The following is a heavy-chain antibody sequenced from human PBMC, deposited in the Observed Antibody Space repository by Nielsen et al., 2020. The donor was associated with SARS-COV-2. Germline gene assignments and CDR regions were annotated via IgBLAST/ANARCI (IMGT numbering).Heavy chain of an antibody. CDR1: GYTFTSYA. CDR2: INTNTGNP. J-gene: IGHJ4*02. V-gene: IGHV7-4-1*02. D-gene: IGHD6-6*01. Sequence: ASVKVSCKASGYTFTSYAMNWVRQAPGQGLEWMGWINTNTGNPTYAQGFTGRFVFSLDTSVSTAYLQISSLKAEDTAMYYCARDWSVEQNSSSDYWGQGTLVTVSS. CDR3: ARDWSVEQNSSSDY.